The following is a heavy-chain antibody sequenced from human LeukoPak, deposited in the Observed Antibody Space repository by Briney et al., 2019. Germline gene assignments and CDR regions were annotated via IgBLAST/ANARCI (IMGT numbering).Heavy chain of an antibody. V-gene: IGHV4-59*01. Sequence: PSETLSLTCTVSGGXISDYYWSWIRQPPGKGLEWIGYIYSSGSTNYNPSLKSRVTISVDTSKNQFSLKLCSVTAADTAVYYCARALYYDSSGYYNQYYFDYWGQGTLVTVSS. D-gene: IGHD3-22*01. CDR3: ARALYYDSSGYYNQYYFDY. J-gene: IGHJ4*02. CDR2: IYSSGST. CDR1: GGXISDYY.